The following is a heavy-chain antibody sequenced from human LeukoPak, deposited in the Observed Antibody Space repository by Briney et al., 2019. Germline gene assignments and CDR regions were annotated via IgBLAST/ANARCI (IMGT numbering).Heavy chain of an antibody. J-gene: IGHJ1*01. CDR2: ISGSGGST. Sequence: GGSLRLSCAASGFIVSSNYMSWARQAPGKGLEWVSSISGSGGSTFYADSVKGRFTISRDNSKNTLYLQMNSLRAEDAAVYYCANGVLPAAILGTFQHWGQGTLVTVSS. D-gene: IGHD2-2*01. CDR3: ANGVLPAAILGTFQH. V-gene: IGHV3-23*01. CDR1: GFIVSSNY.